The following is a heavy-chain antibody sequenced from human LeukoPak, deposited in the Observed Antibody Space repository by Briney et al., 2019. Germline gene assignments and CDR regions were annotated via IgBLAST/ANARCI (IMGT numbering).Heavy chain of an antibody. CDR1: GYTFTSYG. CDR2: MNPNSGNT. J-gene: IGHJ6*02. CDR3: ARCKAMVRGGRVHTGKNYYYGMDV. D-gene: IGHD3-10*01. Sequence: ASVKVSCKASGYTFTSYGINWVRQATGQGLEWMGWMNPNSGNTGYAQKFQGRVTMTRNTSISTAYMELSSLRSEDTAVYYCARCKAMVRGGRVHTGKNYYYGMDVWGQGTTVTVSS. V-gene: IGHV1-8*02.